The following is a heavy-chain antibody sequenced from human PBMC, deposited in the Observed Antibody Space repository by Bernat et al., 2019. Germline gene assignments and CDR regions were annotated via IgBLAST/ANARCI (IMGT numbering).Heavy chain of an antibody. CDR1: GGSISSSSYY. V-gene: IGHV4-39*01. D-gene: IGHD1-26*01. CDR2: IYYSGNT. CDR3: ARPPVGYEAFEI. J-gene: IGHJ3*02. Sequence: QVQLQESGPGLVKPSQTLSLTCTVSGGSISSSSYYWGWIRQPPGKGLEWIGSIYYSGNTYYNPSLKSRVTISVDTSKNQFSLKLNSVTAADTAVYYCARPPVGYEAFEIWGQGTMVTVSS.